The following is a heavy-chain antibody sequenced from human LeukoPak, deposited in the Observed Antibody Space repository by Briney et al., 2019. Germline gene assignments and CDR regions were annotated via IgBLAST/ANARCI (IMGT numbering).Heavy chain of an antibody. V-gene: IGHV3-30*02. Sequence: GGSLRLSCAASGFTFSSYGMHWVRQAPGKGLEWVAFIRYDGSNKYYADSVKGRFTISRDNSKNTLYLQMNSLRAEDTAVYYCAKDGGWGSYRYPDYWGQGTLVTVSS. CDR2: IRYDGSNK. D-gene: IGHD3-16*02. CDR3: AKDGGWGSYRYPDY. J-gene: IGHJ4*02. CDR1: GFTFSSYG.